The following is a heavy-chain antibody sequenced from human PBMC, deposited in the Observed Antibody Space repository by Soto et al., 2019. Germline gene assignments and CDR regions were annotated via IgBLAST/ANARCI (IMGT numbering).Heavy chain of an antibody. CDR1: GGSFSGYY. D-gene: IGHD5-18*01. V-gene: IGHV4-34*01. CDR2: INHSGST. J-gene: IGHJ6*02. CDR3: ARGLGYSYGYHYYGMDV. Sequence: PSETLSLTCAVYGGSFSGYYCSWIRQPPGKGLEWIGEINHSGSTNYNPSLKSRVTISVDTSKNQFSLKLSSVTAADTAVYYCARGLGYSYGYHYYGMDVWGQGTTVTVSS.